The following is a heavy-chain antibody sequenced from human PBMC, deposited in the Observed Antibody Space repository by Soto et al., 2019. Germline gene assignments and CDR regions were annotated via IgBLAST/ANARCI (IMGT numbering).Heavy chain of an antibody. J-gene: IGHJ4*02. CDR1: GFLFPNAW. CDR3: ATMGLYCSGGSCYSDN. D-gene: IGHD2-15*01. CDR2: IKNKGDGVTA. Sequence: EVQLVESGGGLVKPVGSLRLSCAGSGFLFPNAWMSWFRQAPGKGLEWVGHIKNKGDGVTADHAAAVKGRFVISRDDSERMVFLQMNSLNVEDTAVYYCATMGLYCSGGSCYSDNWGQGALVTVSS. V-gene: IGHV3-15*01.